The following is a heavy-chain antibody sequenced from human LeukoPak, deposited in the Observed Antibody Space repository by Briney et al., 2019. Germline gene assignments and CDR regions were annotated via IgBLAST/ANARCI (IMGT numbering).Heavy chain of an antibody. Sequence: GGSLTLSCAASGYTFNDFSVNWVRQAPGKGLEWVSSISVRSNYRYYADSVRGRFTISRDDARDSLFLQMNSLRAEDTAVYFCVRLRRNSDRSGYYYYYDYWGQGTLVTVSS. CDR1: GYTFNDFS. CDR2: ISVRSNYR. CDR3: VRLRRNSDRSGYYYYYDY. V-gene: IGHV3-21*01. D-gene: IGHD3-22*01. J-gene: IGHJ4*02.